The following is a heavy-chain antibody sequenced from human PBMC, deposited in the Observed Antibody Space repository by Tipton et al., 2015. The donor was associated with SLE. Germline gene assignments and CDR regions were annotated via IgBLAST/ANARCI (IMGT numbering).Heavy chain of an antibody. D-gene: IGHD4-17*01. Sequence: SLRLSCAASGFIFSSYSMNWVRRAPGKGLEWVSSISSRSSYIYYADSVKGRFTISRDNAKNSLYLQMNSLRAEDTAVYYCASVMTTVTTGYYYYGMDVWDQGP. CDR1: GFIFSSYS. CDR3: ASVMTTVTTGYYYYGMDV. J-gene: IGHJ6*02. CDR2: ISSRSSYI. V-gene: IGHV3-21*03.